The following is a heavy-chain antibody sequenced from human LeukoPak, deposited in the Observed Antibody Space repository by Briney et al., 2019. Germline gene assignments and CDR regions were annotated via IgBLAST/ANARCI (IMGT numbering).Heavy chain of an antibody. J-gene: IGHJ6*03. CDR3: ARRNLGYCNSTSCHYYYYYYMDV. D-gene: IGHD2-2*01. CDR2: INHSGST. CDR1: GGSFSGYY. Sequence: SETLSLTCTVYGGSFSGYYWSWIRQPPGKGLEWIGEINHSGSTNYNPSLKSRVIISVDTSKNQFSLKLSSVTAADTAVHYCARRNLGYCNSTSCHYYYYYYMDVWGKGTTVTVSS. V-gene: IGHV4-34*01.